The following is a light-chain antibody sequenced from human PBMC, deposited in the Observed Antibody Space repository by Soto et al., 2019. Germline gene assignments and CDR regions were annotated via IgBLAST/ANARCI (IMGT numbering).Light chain of an antibody. CDR3: SSYTSSRTPNWV. J-gene: IGLJ3*02. Sequence: QSALTQPASVSGSPGQSITISCTGTSSDVGGYNYVSWYQQHPGKAPKLMIYEVSNRPSGVSNRFSGSKSCNTASLTMSGVEAEYEADYYCSSYTSSRTPNWVFGGGTKLTVL. CDR2: EVS. V-gene: IGLV2-14*01. CDR1: SSDVGGYNY.